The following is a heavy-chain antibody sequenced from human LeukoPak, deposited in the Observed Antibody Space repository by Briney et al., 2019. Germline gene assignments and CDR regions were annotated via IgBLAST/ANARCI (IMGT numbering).Heavy chain of an antibody. CDR2: IYVTGT. Sequence: SETLSLTCTVSGGSIGTYYWSWIRQSPGKGLEWIGYIYVTGTRYNPYLQSRATISVDRSRNQFFLKMSSVTAADTAVYYCARHIGGGIEDMDVWGKGTKVIVSS. CDR1: GGSIGTYY. D-gene: IGHD3-16*02. CDR3: ARHIGGGIEDMDV. J-gene: IGHJ6*03. V-gene: IGHV4-59*08.